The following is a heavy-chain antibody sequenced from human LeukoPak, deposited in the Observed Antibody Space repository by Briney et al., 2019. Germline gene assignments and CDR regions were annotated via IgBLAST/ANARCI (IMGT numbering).Heavy chain of an antibody. D-gene: IGHD5-18*01. CDR3: TRHVLHTAVDY. V-gene: IGHV4-39*01. Sequence: PSETLSLTCTVSGVSISSSSYNWDWIRQPPGKGLEWIGSIYDSGSTYYSPSLKSRVTISVDTSKNQFSLKLNSVTAADTAVYYCTRHVLHTAVDYWGQGTLVTVSS. CDR2: IYDSGST. CDR1: GVSISSSSYN. J-gene: IGHJ4*02.